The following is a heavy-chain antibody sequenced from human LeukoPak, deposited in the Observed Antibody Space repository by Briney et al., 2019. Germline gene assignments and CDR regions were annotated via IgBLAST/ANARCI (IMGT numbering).Heavy chain of an antibody. Sequence: SETLSLTCAVSGASISSNNCWTWVRQPPGKGLEWIGEIYDSGSTNYNPSLKSRVTISIDKSKKQFSLTLSSMTAADTAVYYCARNGGNSDFDYWGRGTLVTVSS. CDR3: ARNGGNSDFDY. D-gene: IGHD4-23*01. CDR2: IYDSGST. CDR1: GASISSNNC. V-gene: IGHV4-4*02. J-gene: IGHJ4*02.